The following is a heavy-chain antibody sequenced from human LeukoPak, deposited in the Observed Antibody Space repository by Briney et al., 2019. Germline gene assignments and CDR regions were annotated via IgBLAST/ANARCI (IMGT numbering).Heavy chain of an antibody. V-gene: IGHV4-61*01. CDR2: IYYSGST. CDR1: GGSVGSGTFY. D-gene: IGHD3-22*01. J-gene: IGHJ5*02. Sequence: SDTLSLTCSVCGGSVGSGTFYWSWIRQPPGKGLEWIGDIYYSGSTNYNPSLKSRVNIFVHMSTNQFSLKLISVTAADTAVYDCAGERAYYYGSSGDREIYNWFHP. CDR3: AGERAYYYGSSGDREIYNWFHP.